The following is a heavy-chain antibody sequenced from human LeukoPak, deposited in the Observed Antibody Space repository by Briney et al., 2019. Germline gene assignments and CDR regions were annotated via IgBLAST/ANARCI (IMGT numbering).Heavy chain of an antibody. CDR1: GFPFSNYW. Sequence: GGSLRLSCAASGFPFSNYWMHWVGQAPGKGLVWVSRVNSDGSTTNYADSVKGRFTISRDNAKNTLYMRMNSLRPEDTAVYYCARGYYSSSRFDSWGQGTLVTVSS. CDR2: VNSDGSTT. D-gene: IGHD6-13*01. J-gene: IGHJ4*02. CDR3: ARGYYSSSRFDS. V-gene: IGHV3-74*01.